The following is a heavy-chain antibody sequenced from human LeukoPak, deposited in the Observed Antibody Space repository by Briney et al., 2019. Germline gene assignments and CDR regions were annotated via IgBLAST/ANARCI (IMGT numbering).Heavy chain of an antibody. CDR2: IYSGGST. V-gene: IGHV3-23*03. Sequence: PGGSLRLSCAASGFTFSSYAMSWVRQAPGKGLEWVSVIYSGGSTYYADSVKGRFTISRDNSKNTLYLQMSSLRTADTAVYYCARDVGDEGNYWGQGTLVTVSS. D-gene: IGHD2-21*01. J-gene: IGHJ4*02. CDR3: ARDVGDEGNY. CDR1: GFTFSSYA.